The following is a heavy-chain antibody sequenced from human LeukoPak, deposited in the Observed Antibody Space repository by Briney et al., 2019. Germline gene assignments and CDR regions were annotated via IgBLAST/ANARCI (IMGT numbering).Heavy chain of an antibody. V-gene: IGHV4-59*01. D-gene: IGHD3-3*01. Sequence: PSETLSLTCTVSGASISSFYWSWIRQAPGKGLEWMGYICYSGTTNYSPSLKSRVSMSLDTSNNQFSLKLSSVTAADTAVYYCARGVLWDYDFWSGYSLGAYYMDVWGKGTTVTVS. CDR1: GASISSFY. CDR3: ARGVLWDYDFWSGYSLGAYYMDV. CDR2: ICYSGTT. J-gene: IGHJ6*03.